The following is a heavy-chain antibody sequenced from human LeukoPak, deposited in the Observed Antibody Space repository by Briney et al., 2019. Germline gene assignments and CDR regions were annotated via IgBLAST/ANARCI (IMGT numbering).Heavy chain of an antibody. Sequence: GESLKISCKGSGYSFTSYWIGWVRQMPGKGLEWMGITYPGDSDTRYSPSFQGQVTISADKSISTAYLQWSSLKASDTAMYYCARPTGLGNYDSSGYYYFDYWGQGTLVTVSS. CDR1: GYSFTSYW. V-gene: IGHV5-51*01. CDR2: TYPGDSDT. D-gene: IGHD3-22*01. J-gene: IGHJ4*02. CDR3: ARPTGLGNYDSSGYYYFDY.